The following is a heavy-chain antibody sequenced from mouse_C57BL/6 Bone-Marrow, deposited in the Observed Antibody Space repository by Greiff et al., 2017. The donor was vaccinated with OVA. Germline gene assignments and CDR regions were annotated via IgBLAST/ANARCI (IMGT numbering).Heavy chain of an antibody. CDR3: AREGYYDPWVAY. D-gene: IGHD2-4*01. CDR1: GYTFTSYW. CDR2: IYPSDSET. V-gene: IGHV1-61*01. Sequence: VQLQQPGAELVRPGSSVKLSCKASGYTFTSYWMDWVKQRPGQGLEWIGNIYPSDSETHYNQKFKDKATLTVDKSSSTAYMQLSSLTSEDSAVYFCAREGYYDPWVAYWGQGTLVTVSA. J-gene: IGHJ3*01.